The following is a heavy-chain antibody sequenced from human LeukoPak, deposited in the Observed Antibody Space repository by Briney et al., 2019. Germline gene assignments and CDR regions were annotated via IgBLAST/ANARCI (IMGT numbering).Heavy chain of an antibody. Sequence: GGSLRLYCAVSGFTFSDHFVDWVRQAPGKGLEWVGRSKNKAYSYNIEYAASVKGRFTISRDDSKNLLYLQMNFLISEDTAVYYCARSSDSSSLQYFQHWGQGTLVTVSS. CDR3: ARSSDSSSLQYFQH. V-gene: IGHV3-72*01. D-gene: IGHD6-6*01. CDR2: SKNKAYSYNI. J-gene: IGHJ1*01. CDR1: GFTFSDHF.